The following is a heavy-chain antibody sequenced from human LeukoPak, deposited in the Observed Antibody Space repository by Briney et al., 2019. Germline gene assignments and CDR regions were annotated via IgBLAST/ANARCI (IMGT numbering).Heavy chain of an antibody. Sequence: SQTLSLTCTVSGGSISSGDYYWSWIRQHQGKGVEWIGYIYYSGTTYDNPSLKSRVTISLDTSKNQFSLKLSSVTAADTAVYYCARDQEDSGTDYWGQGTLVTVSS. D-gene: IGHD3-10*01. CDR1: GGSISSGDYY. V-gene: IGHV4-31*03. J-gene: IGHJ4*02. CDR3: ARDQEDSGTDY. CDR2: IYYSGTT.